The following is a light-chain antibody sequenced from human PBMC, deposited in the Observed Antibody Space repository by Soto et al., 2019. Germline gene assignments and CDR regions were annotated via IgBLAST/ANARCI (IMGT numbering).Light chain of an antibody. CDR1: SSNIGSNY. CDR2: RNN. J-gene: IGLJ3*02. Sequence: QSVLTQPPSASGTPGQRVTISCSGSSSNIGSNYVYWYQQLPGTAPKLLIYRNNQRPSGVPDRFSGSKSGTSASLAISGLRSEDEADYYCAAWDDSLSGHWVFGGGTKFTV. V-gene: IGLV1-47*01. CDR3: AAWDDSLSGHWV.